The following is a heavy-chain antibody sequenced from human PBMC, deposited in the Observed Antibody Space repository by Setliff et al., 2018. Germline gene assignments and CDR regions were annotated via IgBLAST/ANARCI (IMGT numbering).Heavy chain of an antibody. D-gene: IGHD7-27*01. V-gene: IGHV4-4*07. J-gene: IGHJ4*02. CDR2: IYTSWST. Sequence: PSETLSLTCTVSGGSISTYYWSWIRQPAGKGLEWLGQIYTSWSTNYNPSLKGRATLSIDASKRQFSLKLTSVTAADTAVYYCARHGGRLGSPFDSWDQGTLVTVSS. CDR3: ARHGGRLGSPFDS. CDR1: GGSISTYY.